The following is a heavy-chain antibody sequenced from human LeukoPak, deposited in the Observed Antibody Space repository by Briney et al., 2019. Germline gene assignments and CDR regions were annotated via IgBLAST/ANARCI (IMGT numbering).Heavy chain of an antibody. CDR1: GGSFSGYY. CDR2: INHSGST. Sequence: PSETLSLTCAVYGGSFSGYYWSWIRQPPGKGLEWIGEINHSGSTNYNPSLKSRVTISVDTSKNQFSLKLSSVTAADTAVYYCARGAIFGVVYMVVWGKGTTVTVSS. J-gene: IGHJ6*03. CDR3: ARGAIFGVVYMVV. D-gene: IGHD3-3*01. V-gene: IGHV4-34*01.